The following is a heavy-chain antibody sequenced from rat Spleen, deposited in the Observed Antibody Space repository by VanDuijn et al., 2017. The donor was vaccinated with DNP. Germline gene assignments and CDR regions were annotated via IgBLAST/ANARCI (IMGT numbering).Heavy chain of an antibody. CDR2: ITSSGGST. V-gene: IGHV5-31*01. Sequence: EVQLVESGGDLVQPGRSLKLSCVASGFTFNNYWMTWIRQVPGKGLEWVASITSSGGSTFYLDSVKGRFTISRDDAKSTLYLQMDSLRSEDTATYYCETQGIGTSPFAYWGQGTLVTVSS. D-gene: IGHD1-5*01. J-gene: IGHJ3*01. CDR1: GFTFNNYW. CDR3: ETQGIGTSPFAY.